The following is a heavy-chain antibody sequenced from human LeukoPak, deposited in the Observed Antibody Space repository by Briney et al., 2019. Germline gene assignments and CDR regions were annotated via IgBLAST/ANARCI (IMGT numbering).Heavy chain of an antibody. CDR1: GGTLSSYT. J-gene: IGHJ4*02. D-gene: IGHD3-3*01. CDR2: IMPIFGTA. V-gene: IGHV1-69*06. Sequence: ASVKVSCKASGGTLSSYTISWVRQAPGQGLEWMGGIMPIFGTANHAQKFQGRVTITADKSTSTAYMELSSLRSEDTAVYYCARGDPYDFWSGHYFDYWGQGTLVTVSS. CDR3: ARGDPYDFWSGHYFDY.